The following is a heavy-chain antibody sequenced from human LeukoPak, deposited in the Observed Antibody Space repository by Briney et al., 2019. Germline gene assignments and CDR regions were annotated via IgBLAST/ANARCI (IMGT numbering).Heavy chain of an antibody. CDR3: AIRYTTYAFDI. CDR1: GFTFSSYS. J-gene: IGHJ3*02. CDR2: ISSSSSTI. Sequence: PGGSLRLSCAASGFTFSSYSMNWVRQAPGKGLEWVSYISSSSSTIYYADSVKGRFTISRDNAKNSLYLQMNGLRAEDTAVYYCAIRYTTYAFDIWGQGTMVTVSS. D-gene: IGHD1-1*01. V-gene: IGHV3-48*01.